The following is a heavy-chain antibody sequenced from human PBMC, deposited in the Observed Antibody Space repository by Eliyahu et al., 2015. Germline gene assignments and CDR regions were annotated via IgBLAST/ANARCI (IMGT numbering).Heavy chain of an antibody. CDR3: SGSHKANWFDP. CDR2: ISSSSSYI. CDR1: GFTFSSYS. J-gene: IGHJ5*02. Sequence: EVQLVESGGGLVKPGGSLRLXCXASGFTFSSYSMNWVRQAPGKGLEWVSSISSSSSYIYYADSVKGRFTISRDNAKNSLYLQMNSLRAEDTAVYYCSGSHKANWFDPWGQGTLVTVSS. D-gene: IGHD6-13*01. V-gene: IGHV3-21*01.